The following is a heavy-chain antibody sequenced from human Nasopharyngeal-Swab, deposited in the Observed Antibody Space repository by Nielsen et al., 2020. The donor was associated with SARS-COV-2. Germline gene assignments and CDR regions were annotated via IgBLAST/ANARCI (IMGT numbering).Heavy chain of an antibody. CDR1: GFTFNTYW. D-gene: IGHD5-12*01. J-gene: IGHJ6*02. CDR2: IKEDGSQK. V-gene: IGHV3-7*01. CDR3: ARDKEWLRFSIYYYYYGMDV. Sequence: GESLKISCAASGFTFNTYWMNWARQAPGMGLEWVANIKEDGSQKNYADSVKGRFTISRDNSKNTLYLQMNSLRAEDTAVYYCARDKEWLRFSIYYYYYGMDVWGQGTTVTVSS.